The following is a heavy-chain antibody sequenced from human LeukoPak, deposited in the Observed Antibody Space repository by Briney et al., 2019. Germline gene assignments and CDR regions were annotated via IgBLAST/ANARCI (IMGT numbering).Heavy chain of an antibody. CDR1: GFTFDDYA. D-gene: IGHD5-12*01. Sequence: GGSLRLSCAASGFTFDDYAMHWVRQAPGKGLEWVSGISWNSGSIGYADSVKGRFTISRDNAKNSLYLQMNSLRAEDTALYYCAKDSGYDYSASTTYFDYWGQGTLVTVSS. J-gene: IGHJ4*02. V-gene: IGHV3-9*01. CDR3: AKDSGYDYSASTTYFDY. CDR2: ISWNSGSI.